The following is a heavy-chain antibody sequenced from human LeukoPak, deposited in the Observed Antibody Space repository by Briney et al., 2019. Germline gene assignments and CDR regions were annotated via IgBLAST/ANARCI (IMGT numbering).Heavy chain of an antibody. V-gene: IGHV4-31*03. J-gene: IGHJ3*02. CDR3: ARGAFDI. CDR2: IHYSGST. CDR1: GGSISGGDYY. Sequence: SETLSLTCSVSGGSISGGDYYWSWIRQYPGKGLEWIGYIHYSGSTYYNPSLKSRIIISVDTSRNQFSLKLSSVTAADTAVYYCARGAFDIWGQGTMVTVSS.